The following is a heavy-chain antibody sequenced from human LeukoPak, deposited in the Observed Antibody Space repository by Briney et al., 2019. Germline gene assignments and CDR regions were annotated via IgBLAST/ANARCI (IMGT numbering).Heavy chain of an antibody. CDR3: AKGRKRTTVTTFDY. J-gene: IGHJ4*02. D-gene: IGHD4-17*01. V-gene: IGHV3-23*01. Sequence: GGSLRLSCAASGFTFSSYAMSRVRQAPGKGLEWVSAISGSGGSTYYADPVKGRFTISRDNSKNTLYLQMNSLRAEDTAVYYCAKGRKRTTVTTFDYWGQGTLVTVSS. CDR2: ISGSGGST. CDR1: GFTFSSYA.